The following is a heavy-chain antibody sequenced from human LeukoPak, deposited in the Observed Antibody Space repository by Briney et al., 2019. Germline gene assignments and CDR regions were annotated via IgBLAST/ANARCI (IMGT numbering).Heavy chain of an antibody. CDR1: GFSFSDFG. V-gene: IGHV3-30*18. CDR3: AKDFVGDIPSVEYYFDA. J-gene: IGHJ4*02. D-gene: IGHD2-15*01. Sequence: GGSLRLSCAASGFSFSDFGMHWVRQGPGKGLEWVAIISHDGNNKYYAVSVKGRFTISSDTSSDTVYLQMNRVRVDVTVVYYCAKDFVGDIPSVEYYFDAWGQGTQVTVFS. CDR2: ISHDGNNK.